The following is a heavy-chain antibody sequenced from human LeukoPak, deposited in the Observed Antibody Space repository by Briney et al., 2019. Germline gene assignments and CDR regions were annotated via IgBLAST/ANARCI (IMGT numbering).Heavy chain of an antibody. V-gene: IGHV3-30*02. D-gene: IGHD3-22*01. Sequence: GGSLRLSCAASGFSFSSNGMDWIRQAPGKGLEWVAFTRYDGSNKYYADSVKGRFTISRDNAKNTLYLQMNSLRAEDTAVYYCAKPSYDSSGYYFVPFDYWGQGTLVTVSS. CDR2: TRYDGSNK. CDR1: GFSFSSNG. CDR3: AKPSYDSSGYYFVPFDY. J-gene: IGHJ4*02.